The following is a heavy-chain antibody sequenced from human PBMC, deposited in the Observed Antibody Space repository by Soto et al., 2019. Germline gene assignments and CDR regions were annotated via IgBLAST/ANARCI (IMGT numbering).Heavy chain of an antibody. V-gene: IGHV1-69*01. D-gene: IGHD5-18*01. J-gene: IGHJ6*02. Sequence: QVQLVQSGAEVKKPGSSVKVSCKASGGTFSSYAISWVRQAPGQGLEWMGGIIPIFGTANYAQKFQGRVTITADESTSTAYMELSSLRSEDTAVYYCARVVDSYGRPPYYYYYGMDVWGQGTTVTVSS. CDR2: IIPIFGTA. CDR3: ARVVDSYGRPPYYYYYGMDV. CDR1: GGTFSSYA.